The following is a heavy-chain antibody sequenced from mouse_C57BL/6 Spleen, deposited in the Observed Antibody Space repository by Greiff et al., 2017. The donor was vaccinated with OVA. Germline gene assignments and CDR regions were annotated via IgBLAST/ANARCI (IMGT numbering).Heavy chain of an antibody. CDR2: IHPNSGST. V-gene: IGHV1-64*01. CDR3: ARSTSYYSNYGGDY. J-gene: IGHJ2*01. CDR1: GYTFTSYW. Sequence: QVQLKQPGAELVKPGASVKLSCKASGYTFTSYWMHWVKQRPGQGLEWIGMIHPNSGSTNYNEKFKSKATLTVDKSSSTAYMQLSSLTSEDSAVYYCARSTSYYSNYGGDYWGQGTTLTVSS. D-gene: IGHD2-5*01.